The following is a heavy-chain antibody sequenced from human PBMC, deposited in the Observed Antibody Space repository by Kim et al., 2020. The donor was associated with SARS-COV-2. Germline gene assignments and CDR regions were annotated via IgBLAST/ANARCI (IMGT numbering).Heavy chain of an antibody. CDR2: ISSSSSYI. D-gene: IGHD6-13*01. CDR3: ATLGYSSSWYGAGDYGMDV. V-gene: IGHV3-21*01. CDR1: GFTFSSYS. J-gene: IGHJ6*02. Sequence: GGSLRLSCAASGFTFSSYSMNWVRQAPGKGLEWVSSISSSSSYIYYADSVKGRFTFSRDNAKNSLYLQMNSLRAEDTAVYYCATLGYSSSWYGAGDYGMDVWGQGTTVTVSS.